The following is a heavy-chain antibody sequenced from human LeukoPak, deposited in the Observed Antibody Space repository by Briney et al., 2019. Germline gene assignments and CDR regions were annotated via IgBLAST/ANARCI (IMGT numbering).Heavy chain of an antibody. CDR2: VRPGDSAR. V-gene: IGHV3-48*02. CDR1: GFTFSSYP. Sequence: GGSLRLSCAAFGFTFSSYPTNWVRQAPGKGLEWVSNVRPGDSARFYADSVRGRFTISRDDAKNSLYLQMNSLRDEDTAVYYCATDSHYAFDFWGLGTLVAVSS. D-gene: IGHD4-17*01. J-gene: IGHJ4*02. CDR3: ATDSHYAFDF.